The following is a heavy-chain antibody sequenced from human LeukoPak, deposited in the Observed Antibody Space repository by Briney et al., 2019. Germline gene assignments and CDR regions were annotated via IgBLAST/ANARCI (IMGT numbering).Heavy chain of an antibody. V-gene: IGHV4-30-2*01. J-gene: IGHJ5*02. CDR1: GGSISSGDYS. D-gene: IGHD1-1*01. Sequence: SETLALTCTVAGGSISSGDYSWSWIRQPPGKGLEWIGYIFQSGSTYYNPSLKSRVTISADRSKNQFSLKLSSVTAADTAVYYCARVGSDWNDVRYNWFDPWGQGTLVTVSS. CDR2: IFQSGST. CDR3: ARVGSDWNDVRYNWFDP.